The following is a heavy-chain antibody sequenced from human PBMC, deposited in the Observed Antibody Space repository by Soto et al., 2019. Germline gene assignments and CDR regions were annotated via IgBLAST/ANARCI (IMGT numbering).Heavy chain of an antibody. Sequence: GGSLRLSCAASGFTLSDYTVSWVRQAPGQVLECISVILSDYNTFYSGSVRGRFTISRDNSKNTLYLQMNSLRAEDTAIYYCARRTNAYFGYWGQGALVTVSS. CDR2: ILSDYNT. CDR3: ARRTNAYFGY. CDR1: GFTLSDYT. V-gene: IGHV3-23*03. J-gene: IGHJ4*02.